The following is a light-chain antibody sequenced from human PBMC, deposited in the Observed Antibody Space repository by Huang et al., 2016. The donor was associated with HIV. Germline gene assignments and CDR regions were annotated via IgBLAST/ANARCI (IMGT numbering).Light chain of an antibody. J-gene: IGKJ1*01. CDR3: QQSYNTPT. CDR1: QRINSY. V-gene: IGKV1-39*01. CDR2: AES. Sequence: DIQMTQSPSSLSASVGDRVTITCRASQRINSYLNWYQQKPGKAHNLLIYAESSMQSGVESRVSGSGSGTDFTLIISCLQPEDFATYYCQQSYNTPTFGQGTKVEI.